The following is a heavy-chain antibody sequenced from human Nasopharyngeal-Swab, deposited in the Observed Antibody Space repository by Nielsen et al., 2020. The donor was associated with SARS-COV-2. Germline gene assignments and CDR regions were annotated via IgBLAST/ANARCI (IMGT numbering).Heavy chain of an antibody. CDR1: GFTFDDYA. V-gene: IGHV3-9*01. D-gene: IGHD3-10*01. CDR2: ISWNSGSI. CDR3: ASPSDYYGSGSY. J-gene: IGHJ4*02. Sequence: GRFLRLSCAASGFTFDDYAMHWVRQAPGKGLEWVSGISWNSGSIGYADSVKGRFTISRDNAKNSLYLQMNSLRAEDTALYYCASPSDYYGSGSYWGQGTLVTVSS.